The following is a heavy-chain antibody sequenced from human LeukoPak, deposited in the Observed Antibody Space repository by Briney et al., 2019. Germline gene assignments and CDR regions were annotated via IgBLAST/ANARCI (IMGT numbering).Heavy chain of an antibody. J-gene: IGHJ4*02. V-gene: IGHV1-2*02. CDR1: GYTFTGYY. CDR3: AANDYSNGIGDY. D-gene: IGHD4-11*01. Sequence: GASVKVSCKASGYTFTGYYMHWVRQAPGQGLEWMGWINPNSGGTNYAQKFQGRVTMTRDKSTNTVYMELNSLTSEDTAVYYCAANDYSNGIGDYWGQGTLVTVSS. CDR2: INPNSGGT.